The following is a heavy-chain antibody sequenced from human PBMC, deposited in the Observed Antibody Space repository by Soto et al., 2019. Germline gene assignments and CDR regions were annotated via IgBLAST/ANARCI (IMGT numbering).Heavy chain of an antibody. CDR3: AHVYWAASGTRYYFDY. CDR2: IYWDDDK. V-gene: IGHV2-5*02. D-gene: IGHD6-13*01. J-gene: IGHJ4*02. CDR1: GFSFSTSAVG. Sequence: QITLKESGPTLVKPTQTLTLTCTFSGFSFSTSAVGVGWIRQPPGKALEWLALIYWDDDKRYSPSLKSRLTITKATSRNPVVVTMTNMDPVDTATYYCAHVYWAASGTRYYFDYWGQGTLVTVSS.